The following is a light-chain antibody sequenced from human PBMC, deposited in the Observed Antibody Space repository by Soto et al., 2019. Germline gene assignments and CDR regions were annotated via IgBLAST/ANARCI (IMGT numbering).Light chain of an antibody. CDR2: GNS. CDR3: QSYDSNLSGVV. Sequence: QSVLTQPHSVSGAPGQRVTISCTGSSSNIGAGYDVHWYQQLPGTAPKLLIYGNSNRPSGVPDRFSGSKSGTSASLAITGLQTEDEADYYCQSYDSNLSGVVFGGGTKLTV. V-gene: IGLV1-40*01. CDR1: SSNIGAGYD. J-gene: IGLJ2*01.